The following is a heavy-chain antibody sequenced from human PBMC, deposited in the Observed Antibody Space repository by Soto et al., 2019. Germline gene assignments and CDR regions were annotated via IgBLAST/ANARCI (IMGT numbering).Heavy chain of an antibody. V-gene: IGHV1-24*01. D-gene: IGHD3-22*01. Sequence: ASVKVSCKVSGYTLTELSMHWVRQAPGKGLEWMGGFDPEDGETIYAQKFQGRVTMTEDTSTDTAYMELSSLRSDDTAVYYCATSTYYYDRGPSYYFDYWGQGTLVTVSS. CDR2: FDPEDGET. J-gene: IGHJ4*02. CDR1: GYTLTELS. CDR3: ATSTYYYDRGPSYYFDY.